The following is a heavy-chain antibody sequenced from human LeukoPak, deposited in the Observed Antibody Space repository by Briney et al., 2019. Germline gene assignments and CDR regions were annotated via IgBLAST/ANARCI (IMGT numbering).Heavy chain of an antibody. CDR1: GFTFSSYA. Sequence: PGRSLRLSCAASGFTFSSYAMHWVRQAPGKGLEWVAVISYDGSNKYYADSVKGRFTISRDNSKNTLYLQMNSLRAEDTAVYYCARDSQQHGSGSYDYWGQGTLVTVSS. CDR2: ISYDGSNK. J-gene: IGHJ4*02. CDR3: ARDSQQHGSGSYDY. D-gene: IGHD3-10*01. V-gene: IGHV3-30-3*01.